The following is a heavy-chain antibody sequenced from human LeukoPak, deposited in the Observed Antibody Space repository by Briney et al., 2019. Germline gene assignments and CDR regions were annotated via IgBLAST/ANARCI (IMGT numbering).Heavy chain of an antibody. CDR1: GYTFTSYY. J-gene: IGHJ4*02. D-gene: IGHD4-17*01. CDR3: AREPGPHYGDYDVDY. CDR2: INPSGGST. Sequence: GASVKVSCKASGYTFTSYYMHWVRQAPGQGLEWMGIINPSGGSTSYAQKFQGRVTMTRDTSTSTVYMELSSLRSEDTAVYYCAREPGPHYGDYDVDYWGQGTLVPVSS. V-gene: IGHV1-46*01.